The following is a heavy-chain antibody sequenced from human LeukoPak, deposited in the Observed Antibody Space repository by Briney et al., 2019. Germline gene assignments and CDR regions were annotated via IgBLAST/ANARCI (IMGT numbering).Heavy chain of an antibody. CDR1: GFSLSTSGVG. V-gene: IGHV2-5*02. Sequence: SGPTLVNPTQTLTLTCTFSGFSLSTSGVGVVWIRQPPGKALEWLALIYWDDDKRYSPSLKSRLTITKDTSKNQVVLTMTNMDPVDTATYYCAHRGVVLRYFDWSFDYWGQGTLVTVSS. CDR3: AHRGVVLRYFDWSFDY. J-gene: IGHJ4*02. CDR2: IYWDDDK. D-gene: IGHD3-9*01.